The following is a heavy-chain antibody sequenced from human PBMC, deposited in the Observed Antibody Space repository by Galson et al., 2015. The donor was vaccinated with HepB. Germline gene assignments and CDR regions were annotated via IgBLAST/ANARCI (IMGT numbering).Heavy chain of an antibody. Sequence: QSGAEVKKPGESLRISCTGSGYSFTSYWISWVRQMPGKGLEWMGRIDPSDSYTNYSPSFQGHVTISADKSISTAYLQWSSLKASDTAMYYCARQEQYSSSWYPLDYWGQGTLVTVSS. CDR3: ARQEQYSSSWYPLDY. CDR2: IDPSDSYT. D-gene: IGHD6-13*01. J-gene: IGHJ4*02. V-gene: IGHV5-10-1*01. CDR1: GYSFTSYW.